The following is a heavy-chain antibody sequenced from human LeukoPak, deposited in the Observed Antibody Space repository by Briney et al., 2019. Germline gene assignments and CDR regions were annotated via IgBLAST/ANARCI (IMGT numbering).Heavy chain of an antibody. V-gene: IGHV3-7*01. Sequence: GGSLRLSCTASGFTFSGAWMAWVRQAPGKGLEWVANIREDGTEKNYVDSVKGRFTISRDNAKNSLFLQMSNLRDDDTAIYYCARHVGISFWGQGTLVTVSS. CDR3: ARHVGISF. CDR1: GFTFSGAW. J-gene: IGHJ4*02. CDR2: IREDGTEK. D-gene: IGHD7-27*01.